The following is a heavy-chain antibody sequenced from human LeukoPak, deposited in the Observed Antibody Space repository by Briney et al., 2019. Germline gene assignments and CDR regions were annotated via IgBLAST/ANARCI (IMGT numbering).Heavy chain of an antibody. D-gene: IGHD3-22*01. Sequence: SETLPLTCAVSDYSISSGNYWGWIRQPPGKGLEWIGSVYHSGSTHYSPSLKSRVTIAVDTSKNQFSLKLSSVTAADTAVYYCARNDSSGYFDYWGEGTLVTVSS. J-gene: IGHJ4*02. CDR2: VYHSGST. V-gene: IGHV4-38-2*01. CDR3: ARNDSSGYFDY. CDR1: DYSISSGNY.